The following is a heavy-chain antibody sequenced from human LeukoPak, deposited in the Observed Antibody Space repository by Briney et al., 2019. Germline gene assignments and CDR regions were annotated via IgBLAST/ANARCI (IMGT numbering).Heavy chain of an antibody. Sequence: PSEALSLTCTVSGGSISSSSYYWSWIRQPPGKGLEWIGYIYYSGSTNYNPSLKSRVTISVDTSKNQFSLKLSSVTAADTAVYYCARGDSSGYYYGWFDPWGQGTLVTVSS. V-gene: IGHV4-61*01. D-gene: IGHD3-22*01. CDR3: ARGDSSGYYYGWFDP. CDR2: IYYSGST. CDR1: GGSISSSSYY. J-gene: IGHJ5*02.